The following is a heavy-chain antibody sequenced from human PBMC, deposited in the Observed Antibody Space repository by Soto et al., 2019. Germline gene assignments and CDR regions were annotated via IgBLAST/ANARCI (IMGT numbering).Heavy chain of an antibody. J-gene: IGHJ6*02. CDR3: ARGNMDV. Sequence: QVQLVESGGGVVQPGRSLRLSCAASGFSFNLFTFHWVRQAPGRGLEWVAVVSHVGDNKFYADSVKGRFTISRDDSKNMLYLQMNSLRVADTALYYCARGNMDVWGQGTTVTVSS. V-gene: IGHV3-30-3*01. CDR2: VSHVGDNK. CDR1: GFSFNLFT.